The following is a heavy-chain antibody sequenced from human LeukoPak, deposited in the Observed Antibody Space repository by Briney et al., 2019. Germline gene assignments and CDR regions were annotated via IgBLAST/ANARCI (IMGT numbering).Heavy chain of an antibody. Sequence: PSETLSLTCTVSGCSISSSSYYWGWIRQPPGRGLEWIGSIYYSGSTYYNPSLKSRVTISVDTSKNQFSLKLSSVTAADTAVYYCARHLPHWEWLETNWFDPWGQGTLVTVSS. CDR2: IYYSGST. V-gene: IGHV4-39*01. D-gene: IGHD6-19*01. CDR3: ARHLPHWEWLETNWFDP. J-gene: IGHJ5*02. CDR1: GCSISSSSYY.